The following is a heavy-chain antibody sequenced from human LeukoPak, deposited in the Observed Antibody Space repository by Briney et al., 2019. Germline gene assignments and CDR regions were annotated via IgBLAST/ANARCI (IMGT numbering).Heavy chain of an antibody. J-gene: IGHJ6*03. Sequence: RASVKVSCKASGYTFTGYYMHWVRQAPGQGLEWMGIINPSGGSTSYAQKFQGRVTMTRDMSTSTVYMELSSLRSEDTAVYYCARAVGARLYYYYMDVWGKGTTVTVSS. D-gene: IGHD1-26*01. V-gene: IGHV1-46*01. CDR2: INPSGGST. CDR1: GYTFTGYY. CDR3: ARAVGARLYYYYMDV.